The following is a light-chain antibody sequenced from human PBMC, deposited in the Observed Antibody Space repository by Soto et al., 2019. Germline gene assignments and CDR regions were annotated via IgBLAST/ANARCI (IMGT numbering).Light chain of an antibody. V-gene: IGLV1-44*01. Sequence: QSVLTQPPSASGTPGQRVTISCSGSSSNIGSNYVYWYQQLPGTAPKLLIYSNDRRPSGFPDRFSGSKSGTSASLAISGLQSEDEADYYCAAWDDSLNGYVFGTGTKVTVL. CDR2: SND. J-gene: IGLJ1*01. CDR1: SSNIGSNY. CDR3: AAWDDSLNGYV.